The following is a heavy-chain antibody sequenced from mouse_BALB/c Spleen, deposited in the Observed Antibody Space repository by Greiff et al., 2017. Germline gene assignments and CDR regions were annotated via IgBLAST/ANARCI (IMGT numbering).Heavy chain of an antibody. D-gene: IGHD2-4*01. CDR3: ARPIYYDYGRPLDY. Sequence: EVQRVESGGGLVQPGGSLKLSYAASGFTFSSYGMSWVRQTPDKRLELVATINSNGGSTYYPDSVKGRFTISRDNAKNTLYLQMSSLKSEDTAMYYCARPIYYDYGRPLDYWGQGTTLTVSS. V-gene: IGHV5-6-3*01. CDR2: INSNGGST. J-gene: IGHJ2*01. CDR1: GFTFSSYG.